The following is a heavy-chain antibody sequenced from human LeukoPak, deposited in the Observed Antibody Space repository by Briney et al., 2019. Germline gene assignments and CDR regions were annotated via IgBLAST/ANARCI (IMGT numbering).Heavy chain of an antibody. CDR3: TTLSEPLDV. V-gene: IGHV3-15*04. CDR2: IASKTFGGTT. D-gene: IGHD2/OR15-2a*01. CDR1: GITFTNAW. J-gene: IGHJ6*02. Sequence: PGGSLRLSCAASGITFTNAWMSWVRQAPGKGLEWVGRIASKTFGGTTDYAEPVKGRFTISRDESKNTLYLQMNSLKTDDTAVYYCTTLSEPLDVWGQGTTVTVSS.